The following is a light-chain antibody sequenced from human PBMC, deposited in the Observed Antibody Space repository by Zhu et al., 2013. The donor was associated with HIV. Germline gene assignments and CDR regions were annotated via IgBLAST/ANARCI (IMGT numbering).Light chain of an antibody. CDR3: QQYNNWPLT. CDR2: GAS. J-gene: IGKJ4*01. V-gene: IGKV3-20*01. CDR1: QSISSNY. Sequence: EIVLTQSPGTLSLSPGERATLSCTASQSISSNYLAWYQQRPGQAPRLLIYGASSRATGIPDRFSGSGSGTEFTLTISSLQSEDFAVYYCQQYNNWPLTFGGGTKVEIK.